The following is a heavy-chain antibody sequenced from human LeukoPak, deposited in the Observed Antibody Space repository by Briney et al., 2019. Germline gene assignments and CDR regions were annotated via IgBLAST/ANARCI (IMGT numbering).Heavy chain of an antibody. CDR2: SNDSGGT. CDR3: ARPPQYYYDSSGYPLGAFDI. Sequence: SETLSLTCAVYGGTFSGYYWSWIRQPPGKRLEWVGESNDSGGTNYNPSLKSRVTISVDTSKNQFSLKLSSVTAADTAVYYCARPPQYYYDSSGYPLGAFDIWGQGTMVTVSS. CDR1: GGTFSGYY. V-gene: IGHV4-34*01. D-gene: IGHD3-22*01. J-gene: IGHJ3*02.